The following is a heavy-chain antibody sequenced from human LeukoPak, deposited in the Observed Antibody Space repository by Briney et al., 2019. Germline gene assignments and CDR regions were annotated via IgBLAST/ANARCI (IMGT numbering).Heavy chain of an antibody. CDR3: ARDGPAPHIVVVTAIPGDY. J-gene: IGHJ4*02. CDR1: GYTFTNYG. D-gene: IGHD2-21*02. Sequence: GASVKVSCKASGYTFTNYGISWVRQAPGQGLEWMGWISAYNGNTNYAQKLQGRVTTTTDTSTSTAYMELRSLRSDDTAVYYCARDGPAPHIVVVTAIPGDYWGQGTLVTVSS. V-gene: IGHV1-18*01. CDR2: ISAYNGNT.